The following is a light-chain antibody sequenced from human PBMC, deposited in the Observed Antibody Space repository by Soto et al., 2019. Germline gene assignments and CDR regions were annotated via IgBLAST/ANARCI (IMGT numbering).Light chain of an antibody. CDR3: SLYITSSTLHVV. V-gene: IGLV2-14*03. CDR1: SSAVGGYNF. CDR2: DVS. J-gene: IGLJ2*01. Sequence: QSALTQPASVSGSPGQSITISCTGTSSAVGGYNFVSWYQQHPGKAPKLMIYDVSDRPSGVSKRFSGSKSGTTASPTNSGLQTEDEADYYCSLYITSSTLHVVFGGGTKLTFL.